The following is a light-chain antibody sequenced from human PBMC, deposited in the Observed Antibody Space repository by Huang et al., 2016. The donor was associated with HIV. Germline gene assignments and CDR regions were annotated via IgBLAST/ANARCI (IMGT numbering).Light chain of an antibody. J-gene: IGKJ1*01. CDR3: QQYYSTPT. CDR2: AAS. CDR1: QGISNS. Sequence: DIQMTQSPSSLSASVGDRVTITCRASQGISNSLAWYQQKPGKAPKLLLYAASRLESWVPARFSGSGSGTDYTLTIHSLQPEDFASYYCQQYYSTPTFGQGTKVEIK. V-gene: IGKV1-NL1*01.